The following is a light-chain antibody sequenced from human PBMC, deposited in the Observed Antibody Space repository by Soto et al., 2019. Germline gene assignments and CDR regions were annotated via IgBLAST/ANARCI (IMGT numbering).Light chain of an antibody. J-gene: IGKJ1*01. CDR3: QHYNDWSWT. CDR2: GAS. CDR1: QSVNNN. Sequence: EIMMTQSPATLSVSPGERATLSCRASQSVNNNLAWYQQEPGQAPRLLIYGASARATDIPARFSGSGSGTEFTLTISSLQSEDFAVYYCQHYNDWSWTFGQGTKVDIK. V-gene: IGKV3-15*01.